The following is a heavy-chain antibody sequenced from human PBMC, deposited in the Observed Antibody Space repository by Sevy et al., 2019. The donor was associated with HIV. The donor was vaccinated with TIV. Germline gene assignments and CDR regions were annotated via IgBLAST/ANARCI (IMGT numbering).Heavy chain of an antibody. D-gene: IGHD5-12*01. Sequence: GGSLRLSCTSSGFTLGDYDMSWFRQAPGKGLEWVAFIRRNSHEPYGGTTEYAASVKGRFTISRDDSKSIAYLQMNSLKTEDTAVYYCTRALATADTPEYYFDYWGQGFLVTVSS. CDR2: IRRNSHEPYGGTT. V-gene: IGHV3-49*03. CDR1: GFTLGDYD. J-gene: IGHJ4*02. CDR3: TRALATADTPEYYFDY.